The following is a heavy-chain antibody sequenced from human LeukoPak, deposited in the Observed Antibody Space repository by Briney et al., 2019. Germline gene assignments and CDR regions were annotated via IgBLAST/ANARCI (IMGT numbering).Heavy chain of an antibody. Sequence: GASVKVSCKASGGTFSSYAISWVRQAPGQGLEWMGGIIPIFGTANYAQKFQGRVTITADKSTSTAYMELSSLRSEDTAVYYCARASRGYNWNHPDYYYYYYYMDVWGKGTTVTVSS. V-gene: IGHV1-69*06. D-gene: IGHD1-20*01. J-gene: IGHJ6*03. CDR3: ARASRGYNWNHPDYYYYYYYMDV. CDR2: IIPIFGTA. CDR1: GGTFSSYA.